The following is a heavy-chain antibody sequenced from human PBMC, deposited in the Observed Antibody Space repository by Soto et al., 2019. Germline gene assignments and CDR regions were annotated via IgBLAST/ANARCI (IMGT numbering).Heavy chain of an antibody. CDR2: INAGNGNT. D-gene: IGHD6-19*01. J-gene: IGHJ4*02. CDR1: GYTFTGYA. Sequence: QVQLVQSGAEEKKPGASVKVSCKASGYTFTGYAMHWVRQAPGQRLEWMGWINAGNGNTKYSQKFQGRVTITRDTSASTAHMELSSLRSEDTAVYYCARAVAVPADFDYWGQGTLVTVS. CDR3: ARAVAVPADFDY. V-gene: IGHV1-3*05.